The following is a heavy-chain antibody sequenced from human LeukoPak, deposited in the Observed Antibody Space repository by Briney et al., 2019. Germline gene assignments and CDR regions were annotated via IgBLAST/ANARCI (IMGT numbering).Heavy chain of an antibody. CDR2: IYYGGST. V-gene: IGHV4-59*01. D-gene: IGHD3-22*01. J-gene: IGHJ4*02. Sequence: SETLSLTCTVSGGSISSYYWSWIRQPPGKGLEWIGYIYYGGSTNYNPSLKSRVTISVDTSKNQFSLKLSSVTAADTAVYYCARGGYYDSSGYYPLGYWGQGTLVTVSS. CDR1: GGSISSYY. CDR3: ARGGYYDSSGYYPLGY.